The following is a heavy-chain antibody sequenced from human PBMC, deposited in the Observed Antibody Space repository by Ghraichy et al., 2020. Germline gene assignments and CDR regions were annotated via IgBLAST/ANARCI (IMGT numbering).Heavy chain of an antibody. J-gene: IGHJ5*02. V-gene: IGHV3-23*01. CDR1: GFTFSSYA. CDR3: AKRYCGSTSCYSLGWFDP. CDR2: ISGSGGST. D-gene: IGHD2-2*02. Sequence: GGSLRLSCAASGFTFSSYAMSWVRQAPGKGLEWVSAISGSGGSTYYADSVKGRFTISRDNSKNTLYLQMNSLRAEDTAVYYCAKRYCGSTSCYSLGWFDPWGQGTLVTVSS.